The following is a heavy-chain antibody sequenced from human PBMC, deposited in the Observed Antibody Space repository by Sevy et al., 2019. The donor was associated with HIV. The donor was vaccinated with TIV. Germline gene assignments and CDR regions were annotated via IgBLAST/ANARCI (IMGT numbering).Heavy chain of an antibody. CDR3: AFGIVGATNAFDI. V-gene: IGHV1-18*01. Sequence: ASVKVSCKAPGYTFTSYGISWVRQAPGQGLEWMGWISAYNGNTNYAQMLQGRVTMTTDTSTSTAYMELRSLRSDDTAVYYCAFGIVGATNAFDIWGQGTMVTVSS. D-gene: IGHD1-26*01. CDR2: ISAYNGNT. CDR1: GYTFTSYG. J-gene: IGHJ3*02.